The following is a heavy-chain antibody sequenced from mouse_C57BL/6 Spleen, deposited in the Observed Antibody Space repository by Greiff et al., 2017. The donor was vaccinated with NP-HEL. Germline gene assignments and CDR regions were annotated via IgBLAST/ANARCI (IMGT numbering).Heavy chain of an antibody. D-gene: IGHD2-13*01. Sequence: QVTLKVSGPGILQSSQTLSLTCSFSGFSLSTSGMGVSWLRQPSGKGLDWLAHIYWDDDKCYNPSLKSRPTISKDSSRTHVFHKITSVVTADTATYYCARLLDSYCYAMDYWGQGTSVTVSS. J-gene: IGHJ4*01. CDR2: IYWDDDK. CDR1: GFSLSTSGMG. CDR3: ARLLDSYCYAMDY. V-gene: IGHV8-12*01.